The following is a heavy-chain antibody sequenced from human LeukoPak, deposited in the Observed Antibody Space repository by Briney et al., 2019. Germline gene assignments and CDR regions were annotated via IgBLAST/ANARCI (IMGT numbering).Heavy chain of an antibody. J-gene: IGHJ5*02. Sequence: ASVKVTCKASGYTFTGYGISWVRQAPGQGLEWMGWISAYNGNTNYAQKLQGRVTMTTDTSTSTAYMELRSLRSDDTAVYYCARCPNYDFRSGYYPPRLRGFDPWGQGTLATVSS. CDR1: GYTFTGYG. CDR2: ISAYNGNT. CDR3: ARCPNYDFRSGYYPPRLRGFDP. D-gene: IGHD3-3*01. V-gene: IGHV1-18*01.